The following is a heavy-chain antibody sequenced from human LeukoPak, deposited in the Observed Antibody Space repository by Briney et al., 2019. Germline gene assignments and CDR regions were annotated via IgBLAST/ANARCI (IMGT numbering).Heavy chain of an antibody. Sequence: GGSLRLSCAASGVTFSRYWMSWVRQAPGKGLEWVANINQDGSLKYYVDSVKGRFTISRDNAKNSLYLQMNSLRAEDTAVYYCARPESTGTVGNWGQGTLVTVST. CDR3: ARPESTGTVGN. CDR1: GVTFSRYW. V-gene: IGHV3-7*01. CDR2: INQDGSLK. J-gene: IGHJ4*02. D-gene: IGHD2-8*02.